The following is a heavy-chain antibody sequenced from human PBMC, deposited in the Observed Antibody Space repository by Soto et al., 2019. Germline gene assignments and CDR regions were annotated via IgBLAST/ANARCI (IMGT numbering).Heavy chain of an antibody. CDR1: GYTFTSYG. CDR2: ISAYNGNT. D-gene: IGHD1-7*01. V-gene: IGHV1-18*01. Sequence: QVPLVQSGAEVKKPGASVKVSCKASGYTFTSYGISWVRQAPGQGLEWMGWISAYNGNTNYAQKLQGXGTXTXVTSTSTAYMELRSLRSDDTAVYYCARDELGYGMDVWGQGTTVTVSS. J-gene: IGHJ6*02. CDR3: ARDELGYGMDV.